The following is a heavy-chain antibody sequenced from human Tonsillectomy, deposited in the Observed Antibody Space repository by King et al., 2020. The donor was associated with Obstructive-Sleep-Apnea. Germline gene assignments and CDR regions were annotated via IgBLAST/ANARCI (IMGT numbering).Heavy chain of an antibody. CDR2: TSWDGGST. V-gene: IGHV3-43D*03. CDR3: VRSYVMDV. CDR1: GFTFDEYA. J-gene: IGHJ6*02. Sequence: VQLVESGGVVVQPGGSLRLSCAASGFTFDEYAMHWVRQTPEKGLEWVSLTSWDGGSTHYADSVKGRFTISRDNSKNSLYLQMNSLRPEDIALYYCVRSYVMDVWGQGTTVIVSS.